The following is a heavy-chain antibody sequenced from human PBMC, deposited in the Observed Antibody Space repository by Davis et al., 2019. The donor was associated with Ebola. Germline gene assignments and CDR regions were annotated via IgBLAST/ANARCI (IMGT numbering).Heavy chain of an antibody. Sequence: HPQTLSLTCAISGDSVPRAGWNWIRQSASRGIERLGRTYYKSKWYNDDAESVKSRITINPDTSNNQFSLLLNSVTPEDTAIYYCARGWFRSAMDVWGQGTTITVSS. D-gene: IGHD6-19*01. CDR2: TYYKSKWYN. CDR3: ARGWFRSAMDV. V-gene: IGHV6-1*01. CDR1: GDSVPRAG. J-gene: IGHJ6*02.